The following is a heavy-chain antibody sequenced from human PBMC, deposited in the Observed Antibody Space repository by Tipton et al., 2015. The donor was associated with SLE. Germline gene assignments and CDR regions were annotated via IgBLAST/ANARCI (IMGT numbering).Heavy chain of an antibody. D-gene: IGHD1-26*01. CDR2: IYHSGNT. J-gene: IGHJ6*02. CDR1: GGSFSGYY. Sequence: TLSLTCAVYGGSFSGYYWSWIRQPPGKGLEWIGSIYHSGNTYYNPSLKSRVTISADTPKNQFSLKLSSVTAADTAVYYCARGPLGSYCLNVWGQGTTVTVPS. CDR3: ARGPLGSYCLNV. V-gene: IGHV4-34*01.